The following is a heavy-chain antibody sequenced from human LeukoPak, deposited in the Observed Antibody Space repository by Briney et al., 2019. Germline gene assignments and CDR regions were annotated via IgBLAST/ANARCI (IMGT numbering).Heavy chain of an antibody. V-gene: IGHV4-59*08. CDR2: INYSGST. J-gene: IGHJ5*02. CDR1: GGSISSYY. CDR3: ARRSATILGSGSWFDP. Sequence: SETLSLTCTVSGGSISSYYWSWIRQPPGKGLECIGFINYSGSTNYNPSLKSRVTISVDTSKNQFSLKLSSVTAADTAVYYCARRSATILGSGSWFDPWGQGTLVTVSS. D-gene: IGHD3-3*01.